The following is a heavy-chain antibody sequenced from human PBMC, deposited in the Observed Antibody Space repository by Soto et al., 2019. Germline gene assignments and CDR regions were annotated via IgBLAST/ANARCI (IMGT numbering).Heavy chain of an antibody. CDR1: GYTFSSDT. CDR2: SSGSSVYI. J-gene: IGHJ4*02. V-gene: IGHV3-21*04. D-gene: IGHD5-12*01. CDR3: TRSPQKKTGTPSGCAYNDY. Sequence: GGSLSLSCAASGYTFSSDTMSCGLQAPGKXLEWVAASSGSSVYIYYKDSLKDRFTVSRDNAKSRLYLQLNTLSAEDTAVYYCTRSPQKKTGTPSGCAYNDYWGQGALVTVSS.